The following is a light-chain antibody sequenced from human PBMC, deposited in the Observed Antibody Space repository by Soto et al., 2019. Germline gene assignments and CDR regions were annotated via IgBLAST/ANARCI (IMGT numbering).Light chain of an antibody. CDR1: SRHIGGYNY. J-gene: IGLJ1*01. CDR2: DVT. V-gene: IGLV2-14*03. CDR3: SSYTNSRTPYV. Sequence: HSLLTEPASVSGSPGQSITISCTGSSRHIGGYNYVSGYQQHPGKAPKLMSYDVTNRPSGVSYRFSCAKSGNMASLTISGVHAEDEGDYYCSSYTNSRTPYVFWTGTKVTVL.